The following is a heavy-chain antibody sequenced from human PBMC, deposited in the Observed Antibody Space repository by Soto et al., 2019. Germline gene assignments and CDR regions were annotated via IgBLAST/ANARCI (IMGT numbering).Heavy chain of an antibody. V-gene: IGHV1-18*01. CDR3: ARDLPPEDY. CDR1: GYTFTSYG. CDR2: IRAYNGNT. J-gene: IGHJ4*02. Sequence: QVQLVQSGAEVKKPGASVKVSCKASGYTFTSYGISWVRQAPGQGLEWMGWIRAYNGNTNYAQKLQGRVTMTTDTSTRTADRELRSLRSDDTAVYVCARDLPPEDYWGQGTLVTVSS.